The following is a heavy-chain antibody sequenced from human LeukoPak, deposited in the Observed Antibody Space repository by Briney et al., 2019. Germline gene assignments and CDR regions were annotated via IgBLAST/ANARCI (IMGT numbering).Heavy chain of an antibody. V-gene: IGHV3-74*01. D-gene: IGHD6-19*01. CDR2: VNSDGSST. CDR3: ARAQAVAGTGGFDP. CDR1: GFTFNNYW. Sequence: GGSLRLSCAASGFTFNNYWMHWVRQAPGKGLVWVSRVNSDGSSTSYADSVKGRFTISRGNAKNTVYLQMKSLRDDDTAVYYCARAQAVAGTGGFDPWGQGTLVTVSS. J-gene: IGHJ5*02.